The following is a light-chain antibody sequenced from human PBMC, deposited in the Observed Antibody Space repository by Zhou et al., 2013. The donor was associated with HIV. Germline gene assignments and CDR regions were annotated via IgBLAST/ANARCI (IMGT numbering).Light chain of an antibody. Sequence: EIVLTQSPGTLSLSPGERATLSCRASHTISANYLAWYQQKPGQAPRLLVYGASTRATGIPDRFTGSGSGTDFTLTFTTLGPEDFAVYYCQQYNNWPPSITFGQGTRLE. CDR1: HTISANY. CDR3: QQYNNWPPSIT. CDR2: GAS. V-gene: IGKV3-20*01. J-gene: IGKJ5*01.